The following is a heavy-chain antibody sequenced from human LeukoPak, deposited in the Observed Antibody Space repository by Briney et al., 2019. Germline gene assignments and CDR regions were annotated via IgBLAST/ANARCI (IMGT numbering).Heavy chain of an antibody. CDR1: GFTFSSYE. J-gene: IGHJ4*02. Sequence: PGGSLGLSCAASGFTFSSYEMNWVRQAPGKGLEWVSYISSSGSTIYYADSVKGRFTISRDNAKNSLYLQMNSLRAEDTAVYYCARARGLRPVDYWGQGTLVTVSS. V-gene: IGHV3-48*03. CDR2: ISSSGSTI. D-gene: IGHD5-12*01. CDR3: ARARGLRPVDY.